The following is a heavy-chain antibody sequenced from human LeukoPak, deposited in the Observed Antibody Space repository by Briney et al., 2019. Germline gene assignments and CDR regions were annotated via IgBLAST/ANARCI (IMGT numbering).Heavy chain of an antibody. CDR1: GFTFSSYW. D-gene: IGHD5-18*01. CDR3: ARVRLGYSYGYYFYGMDV. Sequence: PGGSLRLSCAASGFTFSSYWMHWVRHAPGKGLVWVSRINSDGSATTYAGSVKGRFTISRDNAKNTLYLQMNSLRAEDTAVYYCARVRLGYSYGYYFYGMDVWGQGTTVTVSS. J-gene: IGHJ6*02. CDR2: INSDGSAT. V-gene: IGHV3-74*01.